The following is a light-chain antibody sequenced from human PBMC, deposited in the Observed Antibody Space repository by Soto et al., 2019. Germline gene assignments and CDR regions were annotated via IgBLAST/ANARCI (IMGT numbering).Light chain of an antibody. V-gene: IGKV3-20*01. CDR2: GAS. J-gene: IGKJ1*01. CDR1: QSVSSSH. CDR3: QQYGGSAWT. Sequence: EIVLTQSPGTLSLSPGERGTLSCRASQSVSSSHLAWYQQKPGQAPRLLIYGASSRATGIPDRFSGSGSGTVVSLTISRLGPEDCAVYYCQQYGGSAWTVRRGTKVEVK.